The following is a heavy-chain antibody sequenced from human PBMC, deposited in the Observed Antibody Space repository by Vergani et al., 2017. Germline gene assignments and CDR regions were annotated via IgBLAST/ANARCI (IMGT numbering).Heavy chain of an antibody. Sequence: EVQLVQSGGGLVQPGGSLRLSCTGSGFTFTNYDMHWVRQSTRKGLEWVSVIGTAGDTYYADSVNGRFTISRENAKKSFYLQMNSLTADDTAVYYCMRGGPGIFGVGYMDVWGEGTTVTVSS. CDR1: GFTFTNYD. CDR3: MRGGPGIFGVGYMDV. V-gene: IGHV3-13*01. CDR2: IGTAGDT. D-gene: IGHD3-3*01. J-gene: IGHJ6*04.